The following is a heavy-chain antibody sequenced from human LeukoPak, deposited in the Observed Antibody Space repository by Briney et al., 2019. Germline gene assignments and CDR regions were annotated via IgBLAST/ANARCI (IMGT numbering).Heavy chain of an antibody. CDR3: AKGYYGSGSYGWFDY. CDR1: GFTFSSSA. V-gene: IGHV3-23*01. CDR2: ISGSGDRT. J-gene: IGHJ4*02. D-gene: IGHD3-10*01. Sequence: GGTLRLSCAASGFTFSSSAMSWVRQAPGKGLEWVSTISGSGDRTYYADSVKGRFTISRDNSKNTLFLHMNSLRAEDTAVYSCAKGYYGSGSYGWFDYWGQGTLVTVSS.